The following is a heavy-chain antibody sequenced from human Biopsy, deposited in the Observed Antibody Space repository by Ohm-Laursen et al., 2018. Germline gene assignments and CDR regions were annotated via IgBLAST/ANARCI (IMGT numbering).Heavy chain of an antibody. V-gene: IGHV1-46*01. CDR3: ARESPLRLGVCGAIRCFKEVFGMDV. J-gene: IGHJ6*02. Sequence: SVKVSYKASGYNFGNYYINWVRKVPGQGLEWLGVINPVAEATMYAQKFQDRITMTRDTSTNTVYMDLTSLTSEDTAVYYCARESPLRLGVCGAIRCFKEVFGMDVWGQGTTVIVSS. D-gene: IGHD2-21*01. CDR1: GYNFGNYY. CDR2: INPVAEAT.